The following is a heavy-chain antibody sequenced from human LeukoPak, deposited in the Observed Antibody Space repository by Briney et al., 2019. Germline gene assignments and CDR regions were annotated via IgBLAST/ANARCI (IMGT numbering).Heavy chain of an antibody. V-gene: IGHV4-39*07. CDR2: IYYSGST. Sequence: SETLSLTCTVSGGSISSSSYYWGWIRQPPGKGLEWIGSIYYSGSTYYNPSLKSRVTISVDTSKNQFSLKLSSVTAADTAVYYCARAPETTVLGFFDYWGQGTLVTVSS. J-gene: IGHJ4*02. D-gene: IGHD4-11*01. CDR3: ARAPETTVLGFFDY. CDR1: GGSISSSSYY.